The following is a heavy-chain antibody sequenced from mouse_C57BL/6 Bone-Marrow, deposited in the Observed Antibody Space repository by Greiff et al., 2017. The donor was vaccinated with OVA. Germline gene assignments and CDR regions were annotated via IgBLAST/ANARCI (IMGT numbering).Heavy chain of an antibody. D-gene: IGHD4-1*01. J-gene: IGHJ4*01. CDR1: EYEFPSHD. CDR2: INSDGGST. Sequence: DVMLVESGGGLVQPGESLKLSCESNEYEFPSHDMSWVRTTPEKRLELVAAINSDGGSTYYPDTMEGRFILSRDNTKKTLYLQMSSRMSEDTALYYCARQLGPYYYAMDYWGQGTSVTVSS. CDR3: ARQLGPYYYAMDY. V-gene: IGHV5-2*01.